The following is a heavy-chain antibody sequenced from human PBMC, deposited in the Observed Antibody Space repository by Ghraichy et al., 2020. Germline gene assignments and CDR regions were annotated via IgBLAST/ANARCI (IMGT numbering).Heavy chain of an antibody. CDR1: GYTFTSYY. CDR3: ARDGFEGDNWNYFDY. V-gene: IGHV1-46*03. J-gene: IGHJ4*02. D-gene: IGHD1-20*01. Sequence: ASVKVSCKASGYTFTSYYMHWVRQAPGQGLEWMGIINPSGGSTSYAQKFQGRVTMTRDTSTSTVYMELSSLRSEDTAVYYCARDGFEGDNWNYFDYWGQGTPVTVSS. CDR2: INPSGGST.